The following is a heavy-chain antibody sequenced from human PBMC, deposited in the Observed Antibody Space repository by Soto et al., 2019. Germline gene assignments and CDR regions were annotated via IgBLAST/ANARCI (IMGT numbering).Heavy chain of an antibody. V-gene: IGHV4-34*01. Sequence: SETLSLTCAVYGGSFSGYYWSWIRQPPGKGLEWIGEINHSGSTNYNPSLKSRVTISVDTSKDQFSLKLSSVTAADTAVYYCARGLFYDSSGYYSGPGYYGMDVWGQGTTVTVSS. J-gene: IGHJ6*02. CDR2: INHSGST. CDR1: GGSFSGYY. CDR3: ARGLFYDSSGYYSGPGYYGMDV. D-gene: IGHD3-22*01.